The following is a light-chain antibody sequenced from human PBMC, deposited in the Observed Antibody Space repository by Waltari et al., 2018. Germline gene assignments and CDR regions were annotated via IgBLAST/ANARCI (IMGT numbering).Light chain of an antibody. Sequence: QLVLTQSPSASASLGASVKLTCTLSSGHSSHVIACHQHKPEKGPRYLMEVNSDGRHSKGDDIPDRCSGSGSGAERYLTISSLQSEDEADYYCQTGGHGTWVFGGGTKLTVL. J-gene: IGLJ3*02. CDR3: QTGGHGTWV. CDR1: SGHSSHV. CDR2: VNSDGRH. V-gene: IGLV4-69*01.